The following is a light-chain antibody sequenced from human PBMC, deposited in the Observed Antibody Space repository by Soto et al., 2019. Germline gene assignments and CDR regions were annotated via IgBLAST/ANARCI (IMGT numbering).Light chain of an antibody. V-gene: IGKV1-5*03. J-gene: IGKJ1*01. CDR1: QSISSW. CDR3: QQYNDNWT. CDR2: KAS. Sequence: DIQMTQSPSTLSASVGDRVTITCRASQSISSWLAWYQQKPGQAPKLLIYKASTLQSGVPSRFSGRGSATEFTLAISSLQPDDSATYYCQQYNDNWTFGQGTKVEIK.